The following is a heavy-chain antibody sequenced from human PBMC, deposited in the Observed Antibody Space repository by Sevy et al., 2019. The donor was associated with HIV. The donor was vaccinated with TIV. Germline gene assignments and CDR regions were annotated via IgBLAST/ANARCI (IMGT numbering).Heavy chain of an antibody. CDR3: ARRGYYGSGKNKDDAFDI. CDR2: ISYDGSNK. V-gene: IGHV3-30-3*01. CDR1: GFTFSSYA. J-gene: IGHJ3*02. D-gene: IGHD3-10*01. Sequence: GGSLRLSCAASGFTFSSYAMHWVRQAPGKGLEWVAVISYDGSNKYNADSVKGRFTISRDNSKNTLYLQMNSLRAEDTAVYYCARRGYYGSGKNKDDAFDIWGQGTMVTVSS.